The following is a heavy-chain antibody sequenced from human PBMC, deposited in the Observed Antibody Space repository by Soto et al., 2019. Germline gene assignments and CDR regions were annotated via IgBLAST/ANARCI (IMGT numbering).Heavy chain of an antibody. CDR1: GFTFSSYG. J-gene: IGHJ6*02. Sequence: GGSLRLYCAASGFTFSSYGMHWVRQAPGKGLEWVAVIWYDGSNKYYADSVKGRSTISRDNSKNTLYLQMNSLRAEDTAVYYCARGPVPAGRIAVAGTHYFYGMDVWGQGTTVTVSS. CDR3: ARGPVPAGRIAVAGTHYFYGMDV. CDR2: IWYDGSNK. D-gene: IGHD6-19*01. V-gene: IGHV3-33*01.